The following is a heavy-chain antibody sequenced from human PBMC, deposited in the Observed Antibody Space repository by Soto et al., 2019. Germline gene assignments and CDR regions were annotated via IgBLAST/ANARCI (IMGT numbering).Heavy chain of an antibody. V-gene: IGHV1-8*01. D-gene: IGHD3-10*01. Sequence: ASVKLCWDACGYRFASRYIKWVRQTTGQGLEWMGWMQPSSGSTSYAQKFQGRVTMTRDTSTSTVYMELSSLRSEDTALYYCARPTPGGANWFDPSAQPPLVTVSS. J-gene: IGHJ5*01. CDR3: ARPTPGGANWFDP. CDR2: MQPSSGST. CDR1: GYRFASRY.